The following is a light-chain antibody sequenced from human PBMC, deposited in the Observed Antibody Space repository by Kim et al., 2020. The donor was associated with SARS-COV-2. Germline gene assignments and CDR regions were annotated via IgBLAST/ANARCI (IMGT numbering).Light chain of an antibody. V-gene: IGKV1-5*01. CDR2: DAS. CDR1: QSMSRW. J-gene: IGKJ2*01. Sequence: SASVGDRVTIACRASQSMSRWLAWYQQRPGKAPKLLIYDASTLGSGVPSRFSGSGSGTEFTFSITTLQPDDFATYYCQQYKAYPYTFGRGTKLEI. CDR3: QQYKAYPYT.